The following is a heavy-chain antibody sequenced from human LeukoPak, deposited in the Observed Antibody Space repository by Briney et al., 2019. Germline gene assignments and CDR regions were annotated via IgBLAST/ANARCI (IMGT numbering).Heavy chain of an antibody. CDR1: GFIFSTYS. CDR2: VSATGGST. CDR3: AKLISTSVVRTDAFDI. J-gene: IGHJ3*02. V-gene: IGHV3-23*01. D-gene: IGHD1-1*01. Sequence: GGSLRLSCVASGFIFSTYSMSWVRQAPGKGLEWVSAVSATGGSTYYADSVKGRFTISRDNSKNTLYLQMNSLRAEDTAVYYCAKLISTSVVRTDAFDIWGQGTKVTVSS.